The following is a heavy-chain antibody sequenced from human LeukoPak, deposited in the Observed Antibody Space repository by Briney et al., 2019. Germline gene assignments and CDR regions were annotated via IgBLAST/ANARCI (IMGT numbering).Heavy chain of an antibody. V-gene: IGHV3-74*01. D-gene: IGHD3-22*01. Sequence: GGSLRLSCAASGFTFSSYWMHWVRQAPGKGLVWVSRIKSDGSANYADSVKGRFTISRDNAKDTLSLQMNSLRAEDTGVYYCARAPSEIGGYYPEYFRHWGQGTLVTVSS. CDR2: IKSDGSA. CDR3: ARAPSEIGGYYPEYFRH. CDR1: GFTFSSYW. J-gene: IGHJ1*01.